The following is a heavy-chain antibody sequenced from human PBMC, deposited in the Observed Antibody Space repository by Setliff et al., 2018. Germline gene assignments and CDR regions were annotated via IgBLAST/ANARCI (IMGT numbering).Heavy chain of an antibody. V-gene: IGHV4-4*07. CDR2: IYVTEST. CDR3: AASRAYTGAVEEWFLPKTFDF. D-gene: IGHD3-10*01. CDR1: GVSIRSYY. J-gene: IGHJ4*02. Sequence: SETLSLTCTVSGVSIRSYYWNWIRQPAGKGLEWIGRIYVTESTKYNPSLKSRVTLSIDTSKNQFSLKLSSVTAADAALYYCAASRAYTGAVEEWFLPKTFDFWGQGSPVTVSS.